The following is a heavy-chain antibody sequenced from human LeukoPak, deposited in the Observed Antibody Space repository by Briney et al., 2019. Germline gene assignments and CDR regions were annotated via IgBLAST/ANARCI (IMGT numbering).Heavy chain of an antibody. CDR1: GFTFSSYS. CDR3: ARRSGLVDY. V-gene: IGHV3-48*01. CDR2: ISSSSSTI. Sequence: GGSLRLSCAASGFTFSSYSMNWVRQAPGKGLEWVSYISSSSSTIYYADSVKGRFTVSRDNSKNTLYLQMNSLRAEDTAVYYCARRSGLVDYWGQGTLVTVSS. J-gene: IGHJ4*02. D-gene: IGHD3-10*01.